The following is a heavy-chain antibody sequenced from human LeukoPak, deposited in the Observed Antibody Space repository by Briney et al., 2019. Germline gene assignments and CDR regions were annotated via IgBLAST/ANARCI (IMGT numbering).Heavy chain of an antibody. J-gene: IGHJ4*02. CDR1: GFTFSSYG. Sequence: GGSLRLSCAASGFTFSSYGMHWVRQAPGKGLEWVAFIRYDGSNKYYADSVKGRFTTSRDNSKNTLYLQMNSLRAEDTAVYYCAKDKRYSYGIFDYWGQGTLVTVSS. V-gene: IGHV3-30*02. D-gene: IGHD5-18*01. CDR3: AKDKRYSYGIFDY. CDR2: IRYDGSNK.